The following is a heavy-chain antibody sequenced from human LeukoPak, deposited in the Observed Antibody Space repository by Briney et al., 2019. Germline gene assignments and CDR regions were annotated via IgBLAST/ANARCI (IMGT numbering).Heavy chain of an antibody. Sequence: PSETLSLTCTVSGGSISSSSYYWGWIRQPPGKGLEWIGAMYYSGGTYYNPSLKSRVTIYVDTSKNQFSLKLNSVTAADTAVYYCARLAYDNSGYYYFDYWGQETLVTVSS. CDR1: GGSISSSSYY. J-gene: IGHJ4*02. CDR2: MYYSGGT. CDR3: ARLAYDNSGYYYFDY. V-gene: IGHV4-39*01. D-gene: IGHD3-22*01.